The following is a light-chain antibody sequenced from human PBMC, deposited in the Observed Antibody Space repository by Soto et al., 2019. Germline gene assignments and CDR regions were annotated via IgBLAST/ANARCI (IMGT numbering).Light chain of an antibody. Sequence: DIQMTQSPSTLSASVGDRVTITCRASQSIGRWLAWYQQKPGKARKVLIYKASTLQSGVPSRFSGSGSGTDFTLTITSLQPAAFAPYYCQQYDTYWTFGQGTKVAIK. CDR3: QQYDTYWT. V-gene: IGKV1-5*03. J-gene: IGKJ1*01. CDR1: QSIGRW. CDR2: KAS.